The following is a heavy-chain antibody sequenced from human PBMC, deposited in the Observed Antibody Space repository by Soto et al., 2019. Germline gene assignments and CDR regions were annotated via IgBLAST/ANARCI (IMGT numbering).Heavy chain of an antibody. D-gene: IGHD6-19*01. V-gene: IGHV3-23*01. J-gene: IGHJ5*02. CDR1: GFTFSSYG. CDR3: AKDKWVAVGHNWFDP. CDR2: ISGSGGST. Sequence: QPGGSLRLSCAASGFTFSSYGMHWVRQAPGKGLEWVSAISGSGGSTYYADSVKGRFTISRDNSKNTLYLQMNSLRAEDTAVYYCAKDKWVAVGHNWFDPWGQGTLVTVSS.